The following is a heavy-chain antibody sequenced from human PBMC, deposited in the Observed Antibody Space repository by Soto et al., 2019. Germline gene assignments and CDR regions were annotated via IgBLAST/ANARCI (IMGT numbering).Heavy chain of an antibody. V-gene: IGHV1-69*13. CDR1: GGTFNSYA. D-gene: IGHD3-9*01. J-gene: IGHJ4*02. Sequence: SVKVSCKASGGTFNSYAISWVRQAPGQGLEWMGGIIPIFGTANYAQKFQGRFTITADESTSTAYMELSSLRSEDTAVYYCARGWSYDILTGYSYWGQGTLVTVSS. CDR3: ARGWSYDILTGYSY. CDR2: IIPIFGTA.